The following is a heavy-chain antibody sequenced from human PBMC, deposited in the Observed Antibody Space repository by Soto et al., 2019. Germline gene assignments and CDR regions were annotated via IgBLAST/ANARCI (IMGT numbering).Heavy chain of an antibody. D-gene: IGHD3-3*01. V-gene: IGHV1-46*01. Sequence: QVQLLQSGAEVKKPGASVKVSCKASGYSFTNYYLHWVRQAPGQGLEWMGIINPSSGGTTNAQKFQDRVTMTRDTSTSTVYMELSSLRSEDTAVYYCARLIGSFGVVTDYWGQGTLVTVSS. CDR1: GYSFTNYY. CDR2: INPSSGGT. CDR3: ARLIGSFGVVTDY. J-gene: IGHJ4*02.